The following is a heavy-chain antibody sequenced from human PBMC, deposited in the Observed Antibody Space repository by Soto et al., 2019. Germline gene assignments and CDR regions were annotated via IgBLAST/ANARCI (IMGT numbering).Heavy chain of an antibody. CDR2: INHSGST. J-gene: IGHJ6*03. CDR1: GGSFSGYY. CDR3: ARAEIVVVPAAHYYYYYMDV. V-gene: IGHV4-34*01. Sequence: PSETLSLTCAVYGGSFSGYYWSWIRQPPGKGLEWIGEINHSGSTNYNPSLKSRVTISVDTSKNQFSLKLSSVTAADTAVYYCARAEIVVVPAAHYYYYYMDVWGKGTTVTVSS. D-gene: IGHD2-2*01.